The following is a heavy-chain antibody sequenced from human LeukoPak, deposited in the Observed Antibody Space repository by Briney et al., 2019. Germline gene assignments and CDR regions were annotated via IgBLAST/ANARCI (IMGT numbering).Heavy chain of an antibody. CDR3: ARDGPLGYYDSSGSIDY. CDR1: GGSISSGSYY. Sequence: SETLSLTCTVSGGSISSGSYYWRWIRQPAGTGLEWIGRIYTSGSTNYNPSLKSRVTISVDTSKNQFSLKLSSVTAADTAVYYCARDGPLGYYDSSGSIDYWGQGTLVTVSS. D-gene: IGHD3-22*01. J-gene: IGHJ4*02. V-gene: IGHV4-61*02. CDR2: IYTSGST.